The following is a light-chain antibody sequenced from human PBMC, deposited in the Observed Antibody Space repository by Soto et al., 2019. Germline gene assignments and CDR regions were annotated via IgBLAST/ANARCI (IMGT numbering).Light chain of an antibody. CDR3: AAWDDSLSGYV. CDR1: GSNIGSNA. J-gene: IGLJ1*01. Sequence: QSVLTQPPSASGTPGQRVTISCSGSGSNIGSNAVNWYQQLPGTAPKLLIYTNNQRPSGVPDRFSGSKSGTSGSLAISGLQSEDEADYYCAAWDDSLSGYVFGTGTKVNVL. CDR2: TNN. V-gene: IGLV1-44*01.